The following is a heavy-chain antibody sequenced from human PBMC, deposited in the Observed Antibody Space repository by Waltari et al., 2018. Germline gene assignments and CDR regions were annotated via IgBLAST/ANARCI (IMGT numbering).Heavy chain of an antibody. V-gene: IGHV4-38-2*01. CDR3: TRQVLGYCTSAACRRLES. J-gene: IGHJ4*02. CDR2: IYHSGST. D-gene: IGHD2-2*03. CDR1: GYSINSGYY. Sequence: QVQLQESGPGLVKPSETLSLTCDVSGYSINSGYYWGWIRQPPGKGLEWIATIYHSGSTFYNPPLTSRVTTSMDTSKNQFSLKLKSVTAADTAVYYCTRQVLGYCTSAACRRLESWGQGILVTVSS.